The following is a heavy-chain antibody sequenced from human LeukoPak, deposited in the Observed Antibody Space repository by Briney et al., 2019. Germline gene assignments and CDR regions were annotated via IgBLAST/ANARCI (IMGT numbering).Heavy chain of an antibody. D-gene: IGHD3-3*01. CDR2: IYYSGST. Sequence: SETLSLTCPVSGGPISSYYWSWIRQPPGKGLEWIGYIYYSGSTSYNPSLKSRVTISVDTSKNQFSLELSSVTAADTAVYYCAREVTIFGVVNWFDPWGQGTLVTVSS. J-gene: IGHJ5*02. CDR1: GGPISSYY. CDR3: AREVTIFGVVNWFDP. V-gene: IGHV4-59*12.